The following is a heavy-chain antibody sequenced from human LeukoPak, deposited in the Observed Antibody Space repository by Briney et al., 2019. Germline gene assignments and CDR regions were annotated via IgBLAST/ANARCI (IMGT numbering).Heavy chain of an antibody. Sequence: ASVKVSCKASGYDFINYGISWVRQAPGQGLEWMGWRSIYNGNTDYKLQGRVTMTTDTSTSTAYMEVRSLRSDDTAVYYCARGGPFPSGSSSREYYLDYWGQGTLVTVTS. V-gene: IGHV1-18*01. CDR3: ARGGPFPSGSSSREYYLDY. CDR2: RSIYNGNT. J-gene: IGHJ4*02. D-gene: IGHD6-6*01. CDR1: GYDFINYG.